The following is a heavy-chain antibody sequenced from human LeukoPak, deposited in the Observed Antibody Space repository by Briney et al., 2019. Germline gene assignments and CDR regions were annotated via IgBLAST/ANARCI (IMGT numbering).Heavy chain of an antibody. CDR3: AREGGTGFWEFQHRDAFDI. CDR2: INPNSGGT. V-gene: IGHV1-2*06. D-gene: IGHD3-10*01. J-gene: IGHJ3*02. Sequence: ASVKVSCKASGYTFTGYYMHWVRQAPGRGLEWMGRINPNSGGTNYAQKFQGRVTMTRDTSISTAYMELSRLRSDDTAVYYCAREGGTGFWEFQHRDAFDIWGQGTMVTVSS. CDR1: GYTFTGYY.